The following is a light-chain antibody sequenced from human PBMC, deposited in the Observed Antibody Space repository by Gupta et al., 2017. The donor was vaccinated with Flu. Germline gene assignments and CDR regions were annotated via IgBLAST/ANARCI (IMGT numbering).Light chain of an antibody. CDR2: WAS. CDR1: QSVLYSSYNKNY. V-gene: IGKV4-1*01. CDR3: QQYYITPLT. J-gene: IGKJ4*01. Sequence: DIVMTQSPDSLAMSLGVRDTIHCKSIQSVLYSSYNKNYLAWYQQKPGKSPKLLFYWASTRESGVPDRFSGSGSGTDFTLTISSLQAEDVAVYYCQQYYITPLTFGGGTKVEIK.